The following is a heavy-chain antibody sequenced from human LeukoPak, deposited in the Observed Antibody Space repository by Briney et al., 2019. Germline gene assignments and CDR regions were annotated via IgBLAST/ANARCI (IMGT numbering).Heavy chain of an antibody. D-gene: IGHD3-10*01. Sequence: GGSLRLSCAASGFTFSDYYMSWIRQAPGKGLEWVSYISSSGSTIYYADSVKGRFTISRDNAKNSLYLQMNSLIAEDTAVYYCARDQGFGEFTYYYGMDVWGQGTTVTVSS. J-gene: IGHJ6*02. V-gene: IGHV3-11*01. CDR2: ISSSGSTI. CDR3: ARDQGFGEFTYYYGMDV. CDR1: GFTFSDYY.